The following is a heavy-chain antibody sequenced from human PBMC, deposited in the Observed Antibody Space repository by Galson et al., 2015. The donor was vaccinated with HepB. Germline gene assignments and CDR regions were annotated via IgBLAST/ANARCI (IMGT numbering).Heavy chain of an antibody. J-gene: IGHJ3*02. V-gene: IGHV3-30*04. D-gene: IGHD6-19*01. CDR3: ARFQWLDAFDI. CDR2: ISYDGSNK. Sequence: SLRLSCAASGFTFSSYAMHWVRQAQGKGLEWVAVISYDGSNKYYADSVKGRFTISRDNSKNTLYLQMNSLRAEDTAVYYCARFQWLDAFDIWGQGTMVTVSS. CDR1: GFTFSSYA.